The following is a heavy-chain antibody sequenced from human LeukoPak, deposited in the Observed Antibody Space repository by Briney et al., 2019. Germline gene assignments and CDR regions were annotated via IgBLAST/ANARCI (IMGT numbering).Heavy chain of an antibody. V-gene: IGHV4-34*01. Sequence: SETLSLTCAVYGGSFSGYYWSWIRQPPGKGLEWIGEINHSGSTNYNPSLKSRVTISVDTSKNQFSLKLSSVTAAVTAVYYCARSYGSGSYYNVLFHWGQGTLVTVSS. CDR2: INHSGST. J-gene: IGHJ4*02. CDR3: ARSYGSGSYYNVLFH. CDR1: GGSFSGYY. D-gene: IGHD3-10*01.